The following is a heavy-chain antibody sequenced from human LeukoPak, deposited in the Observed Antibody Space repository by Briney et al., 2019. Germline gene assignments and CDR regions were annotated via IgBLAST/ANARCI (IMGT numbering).Heavy chain of an antibody. CDR2: IYTSRST. Sequence: SETLSLTCTVSGGSISSGSHYWSWIRQPAGKGLEWVGRIYTSRSTNYNPSLKSRVTISVDTSKNQFSLKLSSVTAADTAVYYCAREYSSSSIYYYYYMDVWGKGTTVTVSS. J-gene: IGHJ6*03. D-gene: IGHD6-6*01. V-gene: IGHV4-61*02. CDR3: AREYSSSSIYYYYYMDV. CDR1: GGSISSGSHY.